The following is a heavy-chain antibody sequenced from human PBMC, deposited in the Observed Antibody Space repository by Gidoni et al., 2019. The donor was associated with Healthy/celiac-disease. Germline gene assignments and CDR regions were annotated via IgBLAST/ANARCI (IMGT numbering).Heavy chain of an antibody. CDR2: ISYDGSNK. CDR1: GFTFSSYG. D-gene: IGHD3-10*01. V-gene: IGHV3-30*18. CDR3: AKSSSGLTIASMDV. J-gene: IGHJ6*02. Sequence: QVQLVESGGGVVQPGRSLRLSCAASGFTFSSYGMHWVRQAPGKGLEWVAVISYDGSNKYYADSVKGRFTISRDNSKNTLYLQMNSLRAEDTAVYYCAKSSSGLTIASMDVWGQGTTVTVSS.